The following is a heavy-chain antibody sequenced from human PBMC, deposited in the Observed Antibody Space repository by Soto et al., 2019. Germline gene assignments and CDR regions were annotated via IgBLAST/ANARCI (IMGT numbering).Heavy chain of an antibody. CDR1: GFTFTISA. Sequence: GASVKVSCKASGFTFTISAVQWVRQARGQRLEWIGWIVVGSGNTNYAQKFQERVTITRDMSTSTAYMELSSLRSEDTAVYYCAADNSDIAGYWGQGTLVTVSS. D-gene: IGHD1-20*01. V-gene: IGHV1-58*01. CDR3: AADNSDIAGY. CDR2: IVVGSGNT. J-gene: IGHJ4*02.